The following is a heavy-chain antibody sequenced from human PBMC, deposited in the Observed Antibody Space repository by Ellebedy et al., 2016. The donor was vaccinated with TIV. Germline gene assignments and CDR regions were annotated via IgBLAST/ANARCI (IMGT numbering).Heavy chain of an antibody. Sequence: SETLSLXXTVSGGSISSGNYYWSWLRQPAGKGPEWIGRIYMSGSTNYNPSLESRVTMSVDTSKNQFSLKLTSVTVADTAVYYCARDRSISAAVPRWFDPWGQGTLVTVSS. D-gene: IGHD6-13*01. J-gene: IGHJ5*02. CDR2: IYMSGST. CDR1: GGSISSGNYY. CDR3: ARDRSISAAVPRWFDP. V-gene: IGHV4-61*02.